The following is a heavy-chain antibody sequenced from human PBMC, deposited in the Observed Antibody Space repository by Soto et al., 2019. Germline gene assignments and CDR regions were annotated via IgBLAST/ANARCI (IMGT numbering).Heavy chain of an antibody. CDR3: ARVAHFEWERHGEDY. D-gene: IGHD1-26*01. CDR1: GFTFDDYG. CDR2: INWNGGST. J-gene: IGHJ4*02. V-gene: IGHV3-20*04. Sequence: GGSLRLSCAASGFTFDDYGMSWVRQAPGKGLEWVSGINWNGGSTGYADSVKGRFTISRDNAKNSLYLQMNSLRAEDTALYYCARVAHFEWERHGEDYWGQGTLVTVSS.